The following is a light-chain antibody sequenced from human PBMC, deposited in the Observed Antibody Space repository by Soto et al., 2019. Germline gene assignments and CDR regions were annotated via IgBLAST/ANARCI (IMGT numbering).Light chain of an antibody. CDR3: QQSDSAPLT. Sequence: DIQMTQSPSSLSASVGDRVTITCRASQGINFYLAWYQQKPGKAPKLLIHSASTLQSGVPSRFAGSRSGTDFTHTINSLQPEDVATYFCQQSDSAPLTFGGGTKVDIK. CDR2: SAS. J-gene: IGKJ4*01. V-gene: IGKV1-27*01. CDR1: QGINFY.